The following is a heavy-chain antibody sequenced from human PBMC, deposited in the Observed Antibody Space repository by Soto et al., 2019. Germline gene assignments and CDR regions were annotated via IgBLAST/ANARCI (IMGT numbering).Heavy chain of an antibody. CDR1: GFTFSSYG. J-gene: IGHJ3*02. CDR2: IWYDGSNK. CDR3: ARYCSGGSCYPGAFDI. V-gene: IGHV3-33*01. D-gene: IGHD2-15*01. Sequence: GGSLRLSCAASGFTFSSYGMHWVRQAPGKGLEWVAVIWYDGSNKYYADSVKGRFTISRDNSKNTLYLQMNSLRAEDTAVYYCARYCSGGSCYPGAFDIWGQGTMVTVSS.